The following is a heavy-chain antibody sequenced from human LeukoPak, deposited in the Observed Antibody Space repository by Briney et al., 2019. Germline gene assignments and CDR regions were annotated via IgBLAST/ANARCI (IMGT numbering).Heavy chain of an antibody. V-gene: IGHV3-53*01. CDR2: IYSGGST. J-gene: IGHJ4*02. Sequence: GGSLRLSCAASGFTVSSNYMSWVRQAPGKGLEWVSVIYSGGSTYYADSVKGRFTISRDNSKNTLYLQMNSLRAEDTAVYYCAKGFQWEILGGDYFDYWGQGTLVTVSS. D-gene: IGHD1-26*01. CDR1: GFTVSSNY. CDR3: AKGFQWEILGGDYFDY.